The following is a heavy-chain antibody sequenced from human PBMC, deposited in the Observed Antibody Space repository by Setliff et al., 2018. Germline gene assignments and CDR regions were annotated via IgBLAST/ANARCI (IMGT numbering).Heavy chain of an antibody. V-gene: IGHV3-7*01. D-gene: IGHD3-16*01. J-gene: IGHJ4*02. CDR1: GFRLGSYA. Sequence: PGGSLRLSCAASGFRLGSYAMLWVRQAPGKGLEWVANIKQDGSEKYYVDSVKGRFAISRDNSKNTLYLQMNSLRAEDTAVYYCAKDGGEYWGQGTLVTVSS. CDR3: AKDGGEY. CDR2: IKQDGSEK.